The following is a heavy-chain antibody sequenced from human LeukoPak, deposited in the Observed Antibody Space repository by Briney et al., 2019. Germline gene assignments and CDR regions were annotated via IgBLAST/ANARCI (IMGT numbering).Heavy chain of an antibody. V-gene: IGHV3-11*04. CDR1: GFTFSDYY. D-gene: IGHD3-22*01. CDR3: ARDLYRTVVVPHYFDY. Sequence: GGSLRLSCAASGFTFSDYYMSWIRQAPGKGLEWVSYISSSGSTIYYADSVKGRFTISRDNAKNSLYLQMNSLRAEDTAVYYCARDLYRTVVVPHYFDYWGQGTLVTVSS. CDR2: ISSSGSTI. J-gene: IGHJ4*02.